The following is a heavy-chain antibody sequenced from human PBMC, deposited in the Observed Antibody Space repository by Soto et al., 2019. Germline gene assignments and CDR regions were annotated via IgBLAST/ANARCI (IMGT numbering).Heavy chain of an antibody. CDR2: ISGSGGST. J-gene: IGHJ6*02. CDR3: SKDLASGSVCGVVSRPYYFYGMDV. Sequence: GGSLRLSCAASGFTFSSYAMSWVRQAPGKGLEWVSAISGSGGSTYYADSVKGRFTISRDNSKNTLYLQMNSLRAEDTAVYYFSKDLASGSVCGVVSRPYYFYGMDVLGQGTTETVSS. D-gene: IGHD3-3*01. CDR1: GFTFSSYA. V-gene: IGHV3-23*01.